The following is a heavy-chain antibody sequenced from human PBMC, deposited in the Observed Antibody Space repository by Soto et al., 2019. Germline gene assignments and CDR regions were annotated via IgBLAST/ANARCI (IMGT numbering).Heavy chain of an antibody. Sequence: EVQLVESGGGLVQPGRSLRLSCAASGFTFDDYAMHWVRQAPGKGLEWVSGISWNSGSIGYADSVKGRFTISRDNAKNSLYLQMNSLSAEDTALYYCAARPYGDSVYYYYFLMDVWGKGTPVTVSS. D-gene: IGHD4-17*01. V-gene: IGHV3-9*01. J-gene: IGHJ6*03. CDR1: GFTFDDYA. CDR2: ISWNSGSI. CDR3: AARPYGDSVYYYYFLMDV.